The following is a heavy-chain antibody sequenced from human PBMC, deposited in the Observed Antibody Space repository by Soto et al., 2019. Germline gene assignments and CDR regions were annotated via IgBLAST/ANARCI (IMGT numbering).Heavy chain of an antibody. J-gene: IGHJ6*03. CDR2: INHSGST. CDR1: GGSFSGYY. Sequence: SETLSLTCAVYGGSFSGYYWSWIRQPPGKGLEWIGEINHSGSTSYNPSLKSRVTISVDTSKNQFSLKLSSVTAADTAVYYCARGMGSRVVPSHYYYYYMDVWGKGTTVTVSS. D-gene: IGHD2-2*01. V-gene: IGHV4-34*01. CDR3: ARGMGSRVVPSHYYYYYMDV.